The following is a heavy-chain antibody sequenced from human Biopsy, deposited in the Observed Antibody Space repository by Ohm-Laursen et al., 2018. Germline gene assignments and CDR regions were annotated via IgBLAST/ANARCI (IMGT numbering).Heavy chain of an antibody. Sequence: TLSLTCAVDGGSFSGYDWTWIRQPPGKGLEWVGEFSHTGTTIYNPSLKSRLTISEDKSKNHFSLRLTSVTAADTATYFCARGPYGDNAGAFDVWGQGTVVTVSS. J-gene: IGHJ3*01. CDR2: FSHTGTT. CDR3: ARGPYGDNAGAFDV. D-gene: IGHD4/OR15-4a*01. V-gene: IGHV4-34*01. CDR1: GGSFSGYD.